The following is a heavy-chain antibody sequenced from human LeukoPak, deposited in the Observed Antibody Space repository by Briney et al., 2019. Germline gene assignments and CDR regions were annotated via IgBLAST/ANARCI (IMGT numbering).Heavy chain of an antibody. D-gene: IGHD3-10*01. CDR3: AGTYGSGSYPNY. Sequence: GGSLRLSCAASGFTSSSYDMNWVRQAPGKGLEWVSSISSSSSYIYYADSVKGRFAISRDNAKNSLYLQMYSLRAEDTAVYYCAGTYGSGSYPNYWGQGTLVTVSS. CDR1: GFTSSSYD. V-gene: IGHV3-21*01. J-gene: IGHJ4*02. CDR2: ISSSSSYI.